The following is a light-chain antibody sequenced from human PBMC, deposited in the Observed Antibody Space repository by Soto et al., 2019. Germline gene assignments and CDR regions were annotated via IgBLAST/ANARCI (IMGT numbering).Light chain of an antibody. CDR3: SSFAGINIPLV. V-gene: IGLV2-8*01. Sequence: QSALTQPPSASGSPGQSVAISCTGTSSDVGGSNYVSWYQRHPGKAPKLMIFEVNKRASGVPNRFTSSKSGNTASLTVTGLHAEKEADYYCSSFAGINIPLVFGGGTKLTVL. CDR2: EVN. CDR1: SSDVGGSNY. J-gene: IGLJ2*01.